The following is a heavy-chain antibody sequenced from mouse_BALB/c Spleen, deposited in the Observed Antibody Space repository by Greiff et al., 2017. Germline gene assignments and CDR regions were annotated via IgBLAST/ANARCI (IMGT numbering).Heavy chain of an antibody. CDR3: AREIGRGYFDY. Sequence: VQLQQSGPELVRPGVSVKISCKGSSYTFTDYAMHWVKQSHAKSLEWIGVISTYYGNTNYNQKFKGKATMTVDKSSSTAYMELARLTSEDSAVYYCAREIGRGYFDYWGQGTTLTVSS. CDR2: ISTYYGNT. J-gene: IGHJ2*01. V-gene: IGHV1-67*01. CDR1: SYTFTDYA. D-gene: IGHD4-1*01.